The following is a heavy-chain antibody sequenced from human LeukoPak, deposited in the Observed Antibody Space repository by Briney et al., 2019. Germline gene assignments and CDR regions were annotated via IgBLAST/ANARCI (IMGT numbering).Heavy chain of an antibody. J-gene: IGHJ6*03. CDR1: GGSFSGYY. CDR3: ARGKGLRGFGVVISRYYYYMDV. D-gene: IGHD3-3*01. CDR2: INHSGST. Sequence: KSSETLSLTCAVYGGSFSGYYWSWIRQPPGKGLEWIWEINHSGSTNYNPSLKSRVTISVDTSKSQFSLKLSSVTAADTAVYYCARGKGLRGFGVVISRYYYYMDVWGKGTTVTVSS. V-gene: IGHV4-34*01.